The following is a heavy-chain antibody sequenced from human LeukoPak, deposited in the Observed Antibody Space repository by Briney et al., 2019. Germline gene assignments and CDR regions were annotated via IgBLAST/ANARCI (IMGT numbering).Heavy chain of an antibody. CDR3: AVVVVPAAELVPDAFDI. CDR1: GFTFGSYE. Sequence: PGGSLRLSCAASGFTFGSYEMNWVRQAPGKGLEWVSYISSSGSTIYYADSVKGRFTISRDNAKNSLYLQMNSLRAEDTAVYYCAVVVVPAAELVPDAFDIWGQGTMVTVSS. CDR2: ISSSGSTI. V-gene: IGHV3-48*03. J-gene: IGHJ3*02. D-gene: IGHD2-2*01.